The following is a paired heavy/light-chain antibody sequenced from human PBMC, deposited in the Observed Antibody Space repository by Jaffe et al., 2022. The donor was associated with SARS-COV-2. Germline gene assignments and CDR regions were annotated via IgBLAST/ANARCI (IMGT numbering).Light chain of an antibody. J-gene: IGKJ1*01. Sequence: DIQMTQSPSSLSASVGDRVTITCRASQSISSYLNWYQQKPGKAPKLLIYAASSLQSGVPSRFSGSGSGTDFTLTISSLQPEDFATYYCQQSYSTLPWTFGQGTKVEIK. V-gene: IGKV1-39*01. CDR3: QQSYSTLPWT. CDR2: AAS. CDR1: QSISSY.
Heavy chain of an antibody. D-gene: IGHD3-9*01. CDR2: IKSKTDGGTT. V-gene: IGHV3-15*01. CDR3: TRISLRYFDWFDWYWFDP. J-gene: IGHJ5*02. Sequence: EVQLVESGGGLVKPGGSLRLSCAASGFTFSNAWMSWVRQAPGKGLEWVGRIKSKTDGGTTDYAAPVKGRFTISRDDSKNTLYLQMNSLKTEDTAVYYCTRISLRYFDWFDWYWFDPWGQGTLVTVSS. CDR1: GFTFSNAW.